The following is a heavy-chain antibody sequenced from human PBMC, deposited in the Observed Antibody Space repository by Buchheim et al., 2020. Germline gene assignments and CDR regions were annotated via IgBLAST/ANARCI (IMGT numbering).Heavy chain of an antibody. CDR2: IWYDGSNK. D-gene: IGHD3-22*01. Sequence: QVQLVESGGGVVQPGRSLRLSCAASGFTFSSYGMHWVRQAPGKGLEWVAVIWYDGSNKYYADSVKGRFTISRDNSKNTLYLQMNSLRAEDTAVYYCARDFLRGPTTYYYDSSGYGGFDYWGQGTL. V-gene: IGHV3-33*01. CDR1: GFTFSSYG. CDR3: ARDFLRGPTTYYYDSSGYGGFDY. J-gene: IGHJ4*02.